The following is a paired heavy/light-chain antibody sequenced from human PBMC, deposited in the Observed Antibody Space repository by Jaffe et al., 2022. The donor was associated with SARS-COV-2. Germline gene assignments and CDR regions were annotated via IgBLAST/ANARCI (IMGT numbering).Heavy chain of an antibody. CDR1: GFMFNSYA. Sequence: EVQLVESGGGLVLPGGSLRVSCAASGFMFNSYAMSWVRQAPGKGLEWVSTIVNSGDNTFYADSVKGRFTISRDNSKNTLFLQMHNLRVEDTAIYYCAKEHAVRGVNYDYWGQGTLVTVSS. V-gene: IGHV3-23*04. CDR2: IVNSGDNT. D-gene: IGHD3-10*01. CDR3: AKEHAVRGVNYDY. J-gene: IGHJ4*02.
Light chain of an antibody. V-gene: IGKV1-27*01. J-gene: IGKJ3*01. CDR2: GAS. CDR3: QKYNSAPFT. Sequence: DIQMTQSPSSLSASIGDRVTITCRASQGIYNYLAWYQQKPGKVPKLLIYGASTLQSGVPSRFSGSGSGTDFTLTISSLQPEDIATYYCQKYNSAPFTFGPGTKVDI. CDR1: QGIYNY.